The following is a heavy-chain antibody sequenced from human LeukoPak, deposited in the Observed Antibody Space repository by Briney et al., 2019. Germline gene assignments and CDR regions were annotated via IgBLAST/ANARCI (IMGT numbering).Heavy chain of an antibody. Sequence: GASVKVSCKVSGYTLTELSMHWVRQAPGKGLEWMGGFDPEDGETIYAQKFQGRVTMTEDTSTDTAYMELSSLRSEDTAVYYCTTNRGYLYYYDSSGPRGAFDIWGQGTMVTVSS. J-gene: IGHJ3*02. CDR1: GYTLTELS. CDR2: FDPEDGET. D-gene: IGHD3-22*01. CDR3: TTNRGYLYYYDSSGPRGAFDI. V-gene: IGHV1-24*01.